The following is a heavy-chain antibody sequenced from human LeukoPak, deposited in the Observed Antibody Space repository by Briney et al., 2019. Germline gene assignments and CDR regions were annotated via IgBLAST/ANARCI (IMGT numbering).Heavy chain of an antibody. CDR2: ISYSGST. CDR1: GGSISSRNFY. D-gene: IGHD4-11*01. V-gene: IGHV4-39*01. CDR3: ATHSTLFHYFDF. J-gene: IGHJ4*02. Sequence: SETLSLTCTVSGGSISSRNFYWGWIRQPPGKGLEWIGSISYSGSTYYNPSLKSRVTISVDTSKNQFSLKPNSVTAADTAVYYCATHSTLFHYFDFWGQGTLLTVSS.